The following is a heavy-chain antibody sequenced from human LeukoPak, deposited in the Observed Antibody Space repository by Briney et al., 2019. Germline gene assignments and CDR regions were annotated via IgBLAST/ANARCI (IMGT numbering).Heavy chain of an antibody. J-gene: IGHJ6*03. CDR2: ISWNSGSI. D-gene: IGHD6-13*01. CDR3: AKDTADAAAAGNFYYMDV. Sequence: PGGSLRLSCAASGFTFDDYAMHWVRQAPGKGLEWVSGISWNSGSIGYADSVKGRFTISRDNAKNSLYLQMNSLRAEDTALYYCAKDTADAAAAGNFYYMDVWGKGTTVTISS. CDR1: GFTFDDYA. V-gene: IGHV3-9*01.